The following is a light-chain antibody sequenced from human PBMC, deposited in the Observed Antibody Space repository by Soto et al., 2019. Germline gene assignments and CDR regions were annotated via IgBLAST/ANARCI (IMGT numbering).Light chain of an antibody. CDR2: KAS. CDR3: PQYRGYPWT. J-gene: IGKJ1*01. V-gene: IGKV1-5*03. Sequence: DIQMTQSPSTLSASVGDRVTITCRASQSINSWLAWYQQKPGKAPKLLIYKASSLESGVPSRFSGRESRTELTLTISRLQPDDFATYYCPQYRGYPWTFGRGTKVEV. CDR1: QSINSW.